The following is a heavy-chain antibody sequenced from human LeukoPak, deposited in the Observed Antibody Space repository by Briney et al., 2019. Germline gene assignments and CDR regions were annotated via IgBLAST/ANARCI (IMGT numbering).Heavy chain of an antibody. CDR1: GFTFTDYG. CDR3: AKDAGASSAFFDL. J-gene: IGHJ4*02. D-gene: IGHD2-8*02. Sequence: GGSLRLSCAAAGFTFTDYGMSWVRQAPGRGLEWVSTINNSGGNTHYADSVKGQFTISRDNSKHTLYLQMNSLTDEDTAIYYCAKDAGASSAFFDLWGQGTLVTVSS. V-gene: IGHV3-23*01. CDR2: INNSGGNT.